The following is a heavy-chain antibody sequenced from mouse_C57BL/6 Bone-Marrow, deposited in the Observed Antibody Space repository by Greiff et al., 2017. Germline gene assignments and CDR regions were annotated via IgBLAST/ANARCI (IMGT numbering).Heavy chain of an antibody. D-gene: IGHD2-3*01. J-gene: IGHJ2*01. CDR3: ARDDGLNFDY. Sequence: VKLVESGAELARPGASVKLSCKASGYTFTSYGISWVKQRTGQGLEWIGEIYPRSGNTYYNEKFKGKATLTADKSSSTAYMELRSLTSEDSAVYFCARDDGLNFDYWGQGTTLTVSS. CDR1: GYTFTSYG. CDR2: IYPRSGNT. V-gene: IGHV1-81*01.